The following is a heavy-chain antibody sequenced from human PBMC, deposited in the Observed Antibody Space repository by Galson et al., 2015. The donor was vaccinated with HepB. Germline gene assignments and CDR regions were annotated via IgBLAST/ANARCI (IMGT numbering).Heavy chain of an antibody. CDR1: GFTFSSYA. Sequence: LRLSCAASGFTFSSYAMHWVRQAPGKGLEWVAVISYDGSNKYYADSVKGRFTISRDNSKNTLYLQMNSLRAEDTAVYYCAREGAVAGTGFDYWGQGTLVTVSS. D-gene: IGHD6-19*01. CDR2: ISYDGSNK. J-gene: IGHJ4*02. CDR3: AREGAVAGTGFDY. V-gene: IGHV3-30*04.